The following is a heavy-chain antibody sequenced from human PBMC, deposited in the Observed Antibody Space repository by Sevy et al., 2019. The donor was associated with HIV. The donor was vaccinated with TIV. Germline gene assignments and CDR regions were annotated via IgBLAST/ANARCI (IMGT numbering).Heavy chain of an antibody. V-gene: IGHV3-7*01. J-gene: IGHJ4*02. Sequence: GGSLRLSCAASGFTLSSYWMTWVRQAPGKGLEWVANIDQDGSTKDYVDSLKGRFTISRDNAKNSLYLQMDSLRVEDTAVYYCARDLYSGTYSVNYWGQGTLVTVSS. CDR2: IDQDGSTK. D-gene: IGHD1-26*01. CDR3: ARDLYSGTYSVNY. CDR1: GFTLSSYW.